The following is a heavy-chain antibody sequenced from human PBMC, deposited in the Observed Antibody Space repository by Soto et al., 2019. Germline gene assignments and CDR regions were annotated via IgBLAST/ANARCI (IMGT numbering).Heavy chain of an antibody. Sequence: PSETLSLTCTVSGGSFKSGSYSWSWIRQPPGKGLEWIGYVYHTGRTSYNPSLKSRVSISMDTSKNQFSLKLSSVTSADTAVYYCARDVLGYCSSTRCQHWGQGTLVTVS. CDR2: VYHTGRT. D-gene: IGHD2-2*01. CDR1: GGSFKSGSYS. J-gene: IGHJ1*01. V-gene: IGHV4-61*01. CDR3: ARDVLGYCSSTRCQH.